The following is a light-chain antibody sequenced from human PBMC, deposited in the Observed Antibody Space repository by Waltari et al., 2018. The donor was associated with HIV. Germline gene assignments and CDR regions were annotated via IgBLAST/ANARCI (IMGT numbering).Light chain of an antibody. CDR3: SSYTSSNTLV. CDR2: EVY. V-gene: IGLV2-14*01. CDR1: SSDVGGYDH. Sequence: QSALTQTASVSGSPGQSITISCTGTSSDVGGYDHVSWYQQHPGKAPKLVIYEVYNRPSGISHRFSGSKSGHTASLTISGLQAEDEADYFCSSYTSSNTLVFGGGTKVTVL. J-gene: IGLJ2*01.